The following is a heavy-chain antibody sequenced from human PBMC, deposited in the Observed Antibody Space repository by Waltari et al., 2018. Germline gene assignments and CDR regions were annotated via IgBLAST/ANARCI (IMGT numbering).Heavy chain of an antibody. CDR1: GGSISSHY. J-gene: IGHJ4*02. CDR3: ARTRSGYDYFY. D-gene: IGHD5-12*01. Sequence: QVQLQESGPGLVKPSETLSLTCTVSGGSISSHYWRWIRQPPGKGLEWIGYIYYSGSTNYNPSLKSRVTISVDTSKNQFSLKLSSVTAADTAVYYCARTRSGYDYFYWGQGTLVTVSS. CDR2: IYYSGST. V-gene: IGHV4-59*11.